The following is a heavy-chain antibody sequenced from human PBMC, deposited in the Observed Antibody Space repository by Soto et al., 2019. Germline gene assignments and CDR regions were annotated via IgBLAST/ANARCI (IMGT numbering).Heavy chain of an antibody. CDR2: IFSGGST. CDR1: GGSITDYS. J-gene: IGHJ5*02. Sequence: SETLSLTCTVSGGSITDYSWVWIRQPAGKGLEWIGRIFSGGSTNYNPSLKGRITMSLDTSKNQFSLKLNSATATDTAVYFCARDQGVVVTADNWFDPWSQGILVTVSS. V-gene: IGHV4-4*07. D-gene: IGHD2-21*02. CDR3: ARDQGVVVTADNWFDP.